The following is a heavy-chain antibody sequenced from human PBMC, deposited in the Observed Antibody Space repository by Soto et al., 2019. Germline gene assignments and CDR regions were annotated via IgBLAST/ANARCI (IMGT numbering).Heavy chain of an antibody. Sequence: EVQLLESGGGLVQPGGSLRLSCAASGFTFSSYAMSWVRQAPGKGLEWVSAISGSDNSTYYADAVKGRFTISSDNSKNTLYLQMSGLRADDTAVYYCAPMGVWGQGTTVTVSS. J-gene: IGHJ6*02. V-gene: IGHV3-23*01. CDR1: GFTFSSYA. CDR3: APMGV. CDR2: ISGSDNST.